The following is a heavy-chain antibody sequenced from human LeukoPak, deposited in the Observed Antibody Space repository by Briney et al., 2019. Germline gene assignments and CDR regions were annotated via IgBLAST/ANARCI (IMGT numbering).Heavy chain of an antibody. CDR1: GGSISSSSYY. CDR2: IYYSGTT. J-gene: IGHJ4*02. D-gene: IGHD3-10*01. CDR3: ARRKVRGVIMIDY. Sequence: SETLSLTCTVSGGSISSSSYYWGWIRQPPGKGLEWIGSIYYSGTTYYNPSLKSRVTISVDTSKNQFSLKLSSVTAADTAVYYCARRKVRGVIMIDYWGQGTLVTVSS. V-gene: IGHV4-39*01.